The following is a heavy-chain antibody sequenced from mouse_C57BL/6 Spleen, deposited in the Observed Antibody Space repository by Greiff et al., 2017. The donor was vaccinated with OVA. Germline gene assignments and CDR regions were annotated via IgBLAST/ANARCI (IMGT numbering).Heavy chain of an antibody. CDR1: GYAFTNYL. CDR3: ARTTVVAPMGY. V-gene: IGHV1-54*01. J-gene: IGHJ4*01. CDR2: INPGSGGT. Sequence: QVQLQQSGAELVRPGSSVKVSCKASGYAFTNYLIEWVKQRPGQGLEWIGVINPGSGGTNYNEKFKGKATLTADKSSSTAYMQLSSLTSEDSAVYFCARTTVVAPMGYWGQGTSVTVSS. D-gene: IGHD1-1*01.